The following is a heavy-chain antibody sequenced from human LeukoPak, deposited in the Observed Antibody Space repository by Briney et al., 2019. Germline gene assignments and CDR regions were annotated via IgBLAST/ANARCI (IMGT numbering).Heavy chain of an antibody. CDR3: ARDRTREGPSRGHAFDI. CDR1: GYTFTGYY. V-gene: IGHV1-2*02. Sequence: ASVKVSCKASGYTFTGYYMHWVRQAPGQGLEWMGWINPNSGGTNYAQKFQGRVTMTRDTSISTAYMELSRLRSDGTAVYYCARDRTREGPSRGHAFDIWGQGTMVTVSS. J-gene: IGHJ3*02. D-gene: IGHD1-1*01. CDR2: INPNSGGT.